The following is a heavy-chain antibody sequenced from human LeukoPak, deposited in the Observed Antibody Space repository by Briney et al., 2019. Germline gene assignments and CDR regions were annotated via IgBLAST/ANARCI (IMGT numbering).Heavy chain of an antibody. D-gene: IGHD3-10*01. J-gene: IGHJ1*01. V-gene: IGHV3-23*01. CDR2: ISGSGSST. CDR3: AKDGEFNERGFLQN. Sequence: PGGSLRLSSAASGFTFSSYAMSWVRQAPGKGLEWVSGISGSGSSTHYSVSVKGQFTISRDNSKNTLYLQMNSLRAEDTAIYYCAKDGEFNERGFLQNWGQGALVTVSS. CDR1: GFTFSSYA.